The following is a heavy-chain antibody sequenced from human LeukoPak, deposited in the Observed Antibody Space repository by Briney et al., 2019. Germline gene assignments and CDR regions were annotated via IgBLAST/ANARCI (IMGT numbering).Heavy chain of an antibody. CDR2: ISNTGDTK. J-gene: IGHJ4*02. CDR3: ARGLKYYYDSSGYYGGDY. V-gene: IGHV3-11*01. Sequence: PGGSLRLSCAASGFIFNDFYMSWIRQAPGKGLEWISYISNTGDTKYYAASVRGRFTISRDNADNSLSLQLDSLRDEDTGTYYCARGLKYYYDSSGYYGGDYWGQGTPVTVSS. CDR1: GFIFNDFY. D-gene: IGHD3-22*01.